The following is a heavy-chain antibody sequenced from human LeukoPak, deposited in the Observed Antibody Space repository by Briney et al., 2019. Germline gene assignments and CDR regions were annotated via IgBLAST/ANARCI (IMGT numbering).Heavy chain of an antibody. CDR2: XXXIFGIA. D-gene: IGHD2-2*01. CDR3: ARGYCSSTSCYSSGMDV. CDR1: GGTFSSYA. Sequence: SVKVSCKASGGTFSSYAISWVRQAPGQGLXXXXXXXXIFGIANYAQKFQGRVTITADKSTSTAYMELSSLRSEDTAVYYCARGYCSSTSCYSSGMDVWGQGTTVTVSS. V-gene: IGHV1-69*17. J-gene: IGHJ6*02.